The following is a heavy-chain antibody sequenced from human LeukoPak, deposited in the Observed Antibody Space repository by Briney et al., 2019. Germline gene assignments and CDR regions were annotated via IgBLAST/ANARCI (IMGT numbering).Heavy chain of an antibody. J-gene: IGHJ4*02. CDR3: ARTIEMATISYFDY. D-gene: IGHD5-24*01. CDR2: ISGSGGST. CDR1: GLTFSSYG. V-gene: IGHV3-23*01. Sequence: GGTLRLSCAASGLTFSSYGMSWVRQAPGKGLEWVSAISGSGGSTYYADSVKGRFTISRDNSKNTLYLQMNSLRAGDTAVYYCARTIEMATISYFDYWGQGTLVTVSS.